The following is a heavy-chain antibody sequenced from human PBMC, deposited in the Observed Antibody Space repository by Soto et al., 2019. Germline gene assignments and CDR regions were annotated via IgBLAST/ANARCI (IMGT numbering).Heavy chain of an antibody. CDR1: GFTFGDYA. CDR3: TRVASSIRGDNWFDP. Sequence: SLRLSCTASGFTFGDYAMSWFRQAPGEGLEWVGFIRSKAYGGTTEYAASVKGRFTISRDDSKSIAYLQMNSLKTEDTAVYYCTRVASSIRGDNWFDPWGQGTLVTVSS. CDR2: IRSKAYGGTT. J-gene: IGHJ5*02. V-gene: IGHV3-49*03.